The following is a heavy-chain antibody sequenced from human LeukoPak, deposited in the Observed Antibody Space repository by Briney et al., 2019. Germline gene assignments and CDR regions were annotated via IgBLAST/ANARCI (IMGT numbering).Heavy chain of an antibody. V-gene: IGHV4-59*01. CDR2: IYYSGST. CDR3: AREEYSSSSGPDAFDI. Sequence: SETLSLTCTVSGGSISSYYWSWIRQPPGKGLEWIGYIYYSGSTNYNPSLKSRVTISVDTSKNQFSLKLSSVTAADTAVYYCAREEYSSSSGPDAFDIWGQGTMVTVSS. CDR1: GGSISSYY. D-gene: IGHD6-6*01. J-gene: IGHJ3*02.